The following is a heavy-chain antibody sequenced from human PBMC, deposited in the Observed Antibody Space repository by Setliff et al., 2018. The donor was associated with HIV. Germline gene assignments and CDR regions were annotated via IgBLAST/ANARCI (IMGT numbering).Heavy chain of an antibody. CDR1: EGTFSAGA. CDR3: ARDDDSTGENFDY. Sequence: PGGSLRLSCVASEGTFSAGALNWVRQAPGKGLEWVSSISRNSRYKHYADSVKGRFTISRDNAKDSLYLQMNSLRAEDTAVYYCARDDDSTGENFDYWGQGTLVTVSS. J-gene: IGHJ4*02. V-gene: IGHV3-21*01. D-gene: IGHD2-8*02. CDR2: ISRNSRYK.